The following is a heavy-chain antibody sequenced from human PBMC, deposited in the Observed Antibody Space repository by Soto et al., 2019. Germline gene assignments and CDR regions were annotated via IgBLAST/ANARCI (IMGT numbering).Heavy chain of an antibody. J-gene: IGHJ5*02. CDR3: ARAISGYVT. CDR1: GITFSSYA. D-gene: IGHD5-12*01. Sequence: ASVKVSCKASGITFSSYAMHWVRQAPGQRLEWMGWINAGNGDTRYSQIFQGRVTLTRDTSASTVYLDLSSLRSEDTAIYYCARAISGYVTWGQGTLVTVSS. CDR2: INAGNGDT. V-gene: IGHV1-3*01.